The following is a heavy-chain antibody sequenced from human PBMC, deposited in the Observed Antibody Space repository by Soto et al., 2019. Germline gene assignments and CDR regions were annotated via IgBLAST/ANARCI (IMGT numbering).Heavy chain of an antibody. CDR1: GYSFTSYW. CDR3: ARLRKQQFVYGLDV. CDR2: IYPGDSDT. D-gene: IGHD6-13*01. J-gene: IGHJ6*02. Sequence: VESLKISWRGGGYSFTSYWVAWVRQMPGKGLEWMGIIYPGDSDTRYSPSFQGQVTISADKSISTAYLQWSSLKASDTAMYYCARLRKQQFVYGLDVWGQGTTVTVSS. V-gene: IGHV5-51*01.